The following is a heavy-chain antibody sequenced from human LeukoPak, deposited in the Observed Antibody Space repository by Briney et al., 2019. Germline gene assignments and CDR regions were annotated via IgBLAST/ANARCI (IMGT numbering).Heavy chain of an antibody. CDR2: ISGSSSYI. Sequence: PGGSLRLSCAASGFTFSSYSMNWVRQAPGKGLEWVSSISGSSSYIYYADSVKGRFTISRDNAKNSLYLQMNSLRAEDTAVYYCARGDDYDSSGYYYPYAFDIWGQGTMVTVSS. D-gene: IGHD3-22*01. CDR3: ARGDDYDSSGYYYPYAFDI. CDR1: GFTFSSYS. J-gene: IGHJ3*02. V-gene: IGHV3-21*01.